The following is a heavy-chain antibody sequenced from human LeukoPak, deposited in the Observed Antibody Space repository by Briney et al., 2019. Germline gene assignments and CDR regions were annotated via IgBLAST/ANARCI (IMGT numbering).Heavy chain of an antibody. CDR2: IDYSGRT. CDR3: ARAIDSGGYQHRGFGP. D-gene: IGHD3-22*01. Sequence: SETLSLTCTVSGGSISTYYWSWIRQPPGKGLEWIGSIDYSGRTNYNPSLKSRVSISIDTSKNHFSLKLISVTAADTAVYYCARAIDSGGYQHRGFGPWGQGTLVTVSS. CDR1: GGSISTYY. V-gene: IGHV4-59*08. J-gene: IGHJ5*02.